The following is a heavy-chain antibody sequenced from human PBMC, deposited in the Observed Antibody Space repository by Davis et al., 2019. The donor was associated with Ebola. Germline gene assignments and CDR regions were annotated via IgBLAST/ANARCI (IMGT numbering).Heavy chain of an antibody. CDR1: GFTFSRYG. D-gene: IGHD7-27*01. V-gene: IGHV3-7*01. J-gene: IGHJ4*02. CDR2: IDQDGSDK. Sequence: GESLKISCAASGFTFSRYGIHWVRQAPGKGLEWVANIDQDGSDKYYVDSVKGRFTISRDNTKNSLYLQMNSLRVEDTAVYYCARANWGSADYWDQGTQVTVSS. CDR3: ARANWGSADY.